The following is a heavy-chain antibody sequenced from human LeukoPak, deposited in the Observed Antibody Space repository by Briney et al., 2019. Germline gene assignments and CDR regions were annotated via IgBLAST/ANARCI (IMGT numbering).Heavy chain of an antibody. Sequence: GGSLRLSCAASGFTFSRYEMNWVRQAPGKGLEWVSYISSSGSTIYYADSVKGRFTISRDNAKNSLYLQMNSLRAEDTAVYYCARANTFGGVIGIDYWGQGTLVTVSS. CDR2: ISSSGSTI. CDR1: GFTFSRYE. CDR3: ARANTFGGVIGIDY. V-gene: IGHV3-48*03. J-gene: IGHJ4*02. D-gene: IGHD3-16*02.